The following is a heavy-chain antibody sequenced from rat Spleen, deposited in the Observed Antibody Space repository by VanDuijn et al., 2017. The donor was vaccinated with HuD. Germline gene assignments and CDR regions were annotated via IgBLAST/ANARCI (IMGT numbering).Heavy chain of an antibody. CDR3: ASQHYYDGYYRDY. V-gene: IGHV2S61*01. CDR1: GPSLSSYG. Sequence: QVQLKESGPGLVQPSQTLSLTCTVSGPSLSSYGVIWVRQPPGKGLEWMGVIWGNGNTNYKSALKSRLSITRDTSKSQVFLKMNNLQTEDTAMYFCASQHYYDGYYRDYWGQGVMVTVSS. CDR2: IWGNGNT. J-gene: IGHJ2*01. D-gene: IGHD1-12*03.